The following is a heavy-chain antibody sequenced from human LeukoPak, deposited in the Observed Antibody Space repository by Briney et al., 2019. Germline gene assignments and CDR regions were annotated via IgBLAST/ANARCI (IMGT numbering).Heavy chain of an antibody. CDR2: ISGDSSPI. J-gene: IGHJ4*02. V-gene: IGHV3-48*02. CDR1: GFTFSNYN. CDR3: ARDQGIFDY. Sequence: GGSLRLSCAASGFTFSNYNMNWVRQAPGKGLEWVSYISGDSSPIYYADSVRGRFTTSRDNAKNSLYLQMNSLRDEDTAVYYCARDQGIFDYWGQGTLVTVSS.